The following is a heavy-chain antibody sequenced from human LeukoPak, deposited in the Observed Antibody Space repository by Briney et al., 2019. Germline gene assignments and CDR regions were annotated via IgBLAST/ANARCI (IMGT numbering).Heavy chain of an antibody. Sequence: SQTLSLTCAASGGSISSGGYSWSWIRQPPGKGLEWIGYIYHSGSTYYNPSLKSRVTISVDRSKNQFSLKLSSVTAADTAVYYCATLSIMITFGGVSAWFDPWGQGTLVTVSS. CDR2: IYHSGST. CDR3: ATLSIMITFGGVSAWFDP. V-gene: IGHV4-30-2*01. J-gene: IGHJ5*02. CDR1: GGSISSGGYS. D-gene: IGHD3-16*01.